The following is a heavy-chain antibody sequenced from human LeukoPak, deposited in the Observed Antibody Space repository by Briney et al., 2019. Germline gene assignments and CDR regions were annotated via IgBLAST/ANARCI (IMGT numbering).Heavy chain of an antibody. J-gene: IGHJ4*02. D-gene: IGHD3-16*01. V-gene: IGHV4-31*02. CDR3: ARAGGFFSPFGY. CDR2: IYYSGST. Sequence: PSETLSLTCTVSGGSISSGGYYWSWIRQHPGDGLEWIGYIYYSGSTYYNPSLKSRVTISIDTSKNHFSLKLSSVTAADTAVYYCARAGGFFSPFGYWGQGTLVTVAS. CDR1: GGSISSGGYY.